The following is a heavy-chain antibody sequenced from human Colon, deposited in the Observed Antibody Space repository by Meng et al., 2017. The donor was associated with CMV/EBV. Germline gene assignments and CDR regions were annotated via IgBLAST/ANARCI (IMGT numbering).Heavy chain of an antibody. CDR3: ARGRVVGGG. CDR1: GYSFSMYD. Sequence: ASVKVSCKTSGYSFSMYDIYWVRQASGQGLEWMGLMSPGSGQTSYAQKFQGRVTMTRDSSISTAYLEMTSLRSNDTGVYYCARGRVVGGGWGQGTLVTVSS. D-gene: IGHD2-21*01. J-gene: IGHJ4*02. CDR2: MSPGSGQT. V-gene: IGHV1-8*01.